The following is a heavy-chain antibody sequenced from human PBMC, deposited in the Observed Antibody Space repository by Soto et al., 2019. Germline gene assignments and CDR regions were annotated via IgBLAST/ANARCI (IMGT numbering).Heavy chain of an antibody. D-gene: IGHD3-3*01. Sequence: QVQLVQSGAEVKKPGASVKVSCKASGYPFTSYDINWVRQDTGQGLEWMGWMHPNSGNTGYAQKCQGRVTMTRNTSISTAYMELSSLRSEDTAVYYCARAEDFWSGFGMDVWGQGTTVTVSS. CDR1: GYPFTSYD. CDR3: ARAEDFWSGFGMDV. CDR2: MHPNSGNT. V-gene: IGHV1-8*01. J-gene: IGHJ6*02.